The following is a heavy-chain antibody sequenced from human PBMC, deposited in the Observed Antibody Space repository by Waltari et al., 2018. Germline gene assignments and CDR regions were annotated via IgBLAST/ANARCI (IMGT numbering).Heavy chain of an antibody. D-gene: IGHD6-19*01. Sequence: QLVGSGGGVVQPGGSLRLSCAASGFTFRNYGMHWVRQSPGKGLEWVAVRLSDGSNEYYADSVKGRFTISRDNSKNTLYLQMNSLRVQDTAVYYCARGSYSSGCDFWGQGTQVTVSS. V-gene: IGHV3-30*03. J-gene: IGHJ4*02. CDR1: GFTFRNYG. CDR3: ARGSYSSGCDF. CDR2: RLSDGSNE.